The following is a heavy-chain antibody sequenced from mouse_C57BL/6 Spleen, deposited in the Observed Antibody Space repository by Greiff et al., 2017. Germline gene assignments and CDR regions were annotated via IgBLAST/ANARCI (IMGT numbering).Heavy chain of an antibody. Sequence: VQLHESGPGLVQPSQSLSITCTVSGFSLTSYGVHWVRQSPGKGLEWLGVIWSGGSTDYNAAFISRLSISKDNSKSQVFFKMNSLQADDTAIYYCARPIYYYGSSYSAWFAYWGQGTLVTVSA. CDR1: GFSLTSYG. V-gene: IGHV2-2*01. CDR2: IWSGGST. J-gene: IGHJ3*01. CDR3: ARPIYYYGSSYSAWFAY. D-gene: IGHD1-1*01.